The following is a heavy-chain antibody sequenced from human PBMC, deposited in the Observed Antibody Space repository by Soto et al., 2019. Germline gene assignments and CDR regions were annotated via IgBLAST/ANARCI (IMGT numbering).Heavy chain of an antibody. J-gene: IGHJ3*02. V-gene: IGHV1-8*01. D-gene: IGHD3-3*01. Sequence: ASVKVSCKASGYTFTSYDINWVRQATGQGLERMGWMNPNSGNTGYAQKFQGRVTMTRNTSISTAYMELSSLRSEDTAVYYCARVFRGGSSYYDFWSGYYRDDAFDIWGQGTMVTVSS. CDR3: ARVFRGGSSYYDFWSGYYRDDAFDI. CDR1: GYTFTSYD. CDR2: MNPNSGNT.